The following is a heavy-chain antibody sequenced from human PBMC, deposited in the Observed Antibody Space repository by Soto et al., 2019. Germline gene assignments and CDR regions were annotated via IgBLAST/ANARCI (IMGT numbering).Heavy chain of an antibody. CDR3: ARESEDLTSNFDY. CDR2: ISSTTNYI. Sequence: GSLRLSCAASGFTFTRYSMNWFRQAPGKGLEWVSSISSTTNYIYYADSMKGRFTVSRDNAKNSVYLEMNSLSAEDTAVYYCARESEDLTSNFDYWGQGTLVTVYS. V-gene: IGHV3-21*01. J-gene: IGHJ4*02. CDR1: GFTFTRYS.